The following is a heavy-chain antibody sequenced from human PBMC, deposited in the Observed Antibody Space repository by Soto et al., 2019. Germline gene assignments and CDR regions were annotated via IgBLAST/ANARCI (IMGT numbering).Heavy chain of an antibody. CDR3: VMVANYVTPTPQDV. D-gene: IGHD3-16*01. V-gene: IGHV1-18*01. J-gene: IGHJ6*02. Sequence: QVQLVQSGDEVKKPGASVKVSCKASGYIFVNYGIAWVRQAPGQGLEWMGWISPYTGNTHSATKIQGRLTMTTDTSPSTAYMALGRMTYDETAVYYCVMVANYVTPTPQDVWGQGTTVTVSS. CDR1: GYIFVNYG. CDR2: ISPYTGNT.